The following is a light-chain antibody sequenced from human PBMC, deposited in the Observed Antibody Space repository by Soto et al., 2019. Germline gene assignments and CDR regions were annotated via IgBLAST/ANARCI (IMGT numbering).Light chain of an antibody. V-gene: IGLV1-44*01. CDR3: AAWDDNLNGPL. CDR1: NSNIGRYS. Sequence: QSALTQPPSLSGTPGQRVTISCSGSNSNIGRYSVNWYQHFPGTAPKILIYSDDERRSGVPARFSGSKSGTSASLAISGVQSEDEAEYYCAAWDDNLNGPLFGGGTKLTVL. CDR2: SDD. J-gene: IGLJ3*02.